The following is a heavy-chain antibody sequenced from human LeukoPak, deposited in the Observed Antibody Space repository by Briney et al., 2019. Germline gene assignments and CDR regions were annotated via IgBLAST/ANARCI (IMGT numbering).Heavy chain of an antibody. V-gene: IGHV3-23*01. J-gene: IGHJ5*02. Sequence: GGSLRLSCAASGFTFSNYAMRWVRQAPGKGLEWVSGISGSGDSTYYADSVKGRFTISRDNAKNSLYLQMNSLRAEDTAVYHCARGFRVATIDWFDPWGQGTLVTVSS. CDR1: GFTFSNYA. CDR2: ISGSGDST. D-gene: IGHD5-12*01. CDR3: ARGFRVATIDWFDP.